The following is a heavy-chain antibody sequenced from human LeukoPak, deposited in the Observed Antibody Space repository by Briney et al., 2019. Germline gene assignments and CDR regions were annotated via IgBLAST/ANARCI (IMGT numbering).Heavy chain of an antibody. V-gene: IGHV3-23*01. D-gene: IGHD2-15*01. CDR2: ISGSGGST. J-gene: IGHJ4*02. CDR3: AKDRPIVVVVAANKPADY. CDR1: GFTFSSYA. Sequence: GSLRLSCAASGFTFSSYAMSWVRQAPGKGLEWVSAISGSGGSTYYADSVKGRFTISRDNSKNTLYLQMNCLRAEDTAVYYCAKDRPIVVVVAANKPADYWGQGTLVTVSS.